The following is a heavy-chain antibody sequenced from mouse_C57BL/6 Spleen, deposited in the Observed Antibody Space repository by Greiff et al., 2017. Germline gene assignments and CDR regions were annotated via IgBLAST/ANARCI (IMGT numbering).Heavy chain of an antibody. V-gene: IGHV1-26*01. CDR3: ARGGRREAMDY. CDR2: INPNNGGT. CDR1: GYTFTDYY. J-gene: IGHJ4*01. Sequence: VQLQQSGPELVMPGASVQISCKASGYTFTDYYMNWVKQSHGKSLEWIGDINPNNGGTSYNQKFKGKATLAVDKSSSTAYMELRSLTSEDSAVYYCARGGRREAMDYRGQGTSVTGS.